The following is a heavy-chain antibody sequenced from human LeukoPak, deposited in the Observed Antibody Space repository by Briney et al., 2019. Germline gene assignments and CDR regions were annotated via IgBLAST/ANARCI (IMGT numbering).Heavy chain of an antibody. CDR2: ISSSGSTI. J-gene: IGHJ4*02. CDR3: ARGYYDYVWGSYRYPYYFDY. D-gene: IGHD3-16*02. CDR1: GFTFSDYY. V-gene: IGHV3-11*01. Sequence: PGGSLRLSCAASGFTFSDYYMSWIRQAPGKGLEWVSYISSSGSTIYYADSVKGRFTISRDNAENSLYLQMNSLRAEDTAVYYCARGYYDYVWGSYRYPYYFDYWGQGTLVTVSS.